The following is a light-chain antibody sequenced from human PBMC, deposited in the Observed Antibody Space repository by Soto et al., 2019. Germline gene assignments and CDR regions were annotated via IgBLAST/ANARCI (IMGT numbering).Light chain of an antibody. CDR1: SSDIGSYNR. Sequence: QSVLTQPASVSGSPGQSITISCTGTSSDIGSYNRVSWYQQPPGTAPKLLIYGNSNRPSGVPDRFSGSKSGTSASLAITGLQAEDEADYYCQSYDSSLSGDVFGTGTKVTVL. V-gene: IGLV1-40*01. CDR3: QSYDSSLSGDV. J-gene: IGLJ1*01. CDR2: GNS.